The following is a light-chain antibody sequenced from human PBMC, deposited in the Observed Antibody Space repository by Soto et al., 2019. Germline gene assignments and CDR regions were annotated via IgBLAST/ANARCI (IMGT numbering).Light chain of an antibody. V-gene: IGLV2-14*01. Sequence: QSALTQAAAVSGSPGQSITISCTGTSSDVGDYNYVSWYQQHPGKAPKLMIYEVSNRPSGVSNRFSGSKSGNTASLTIAGLQAEDEADYYCSSCTSNNILYVFGTGTKVTVL. CDR2: EVS. J-gene: IGLJ1*01. CDR3: SSCTSNNILYV. CDR1: SSDVGDYNY.